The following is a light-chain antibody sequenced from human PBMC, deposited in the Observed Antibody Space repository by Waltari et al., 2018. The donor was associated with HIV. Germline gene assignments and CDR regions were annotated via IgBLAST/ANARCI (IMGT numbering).Light chain of an antibody. CDR1: EDIRTY. CDR2: GAS. J-gene: IGKJ1*01. V-gene: IGKV1-8*01. CDR3: QQDYTSPPWT. Sequence: AIRMTQSPTSFSASTGDRVTITCRASEDIRTYLAWYRQRPGAAPELLIYGASALRRGVPLRFSGSGSGTDFTLTITGLQSEDFATYYCQQDYTSPPWTFGLGTKVEV.